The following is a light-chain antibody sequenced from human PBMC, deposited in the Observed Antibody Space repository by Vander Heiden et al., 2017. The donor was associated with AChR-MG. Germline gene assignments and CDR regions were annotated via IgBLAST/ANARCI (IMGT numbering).Light chain of an antibody. J-gene: IGLJ2*01. Sequence: SALPQPASVSCPPGQSTTISCTGTSSDIGSCNLVPCNHPHPGKAPKLMMFEASKRPAGVSERFSGAKSCNTASLRISGLQSEDEGDYYCWSYAGGTTGIFGGGTKLTVL. CDR1: SSDIGSCNL. CDR2: EAS. V-gene: IGLV2-23*01. CDR3: WSYAGGTTGI.